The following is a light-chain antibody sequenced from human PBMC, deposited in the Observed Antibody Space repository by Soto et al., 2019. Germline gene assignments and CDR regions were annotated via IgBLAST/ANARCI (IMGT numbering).Light chain of an antibody. V-gene: IGLV1-40*01. J-gene: IGLJ1*01. CDR3: QSYDSSLYGYV. Sequence: SGLTQPPSVSGAPGLRVTRSGAGSSSSSGAGYDVHWYQHLPGAAPKLLIYANSNRPSGVPDRFSGSKSGTSASLAITGLQAEDEADYYCQSYDSSLYGYVFGSGTKVTVL. CDR1: SSSSGAGYD. CDR2: ANS.